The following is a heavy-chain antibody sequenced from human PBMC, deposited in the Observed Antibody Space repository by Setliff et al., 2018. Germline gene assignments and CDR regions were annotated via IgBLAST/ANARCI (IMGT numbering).Heavy chain of an antibody. V-gene: IGHV1-18*01. CDR1: GGTFSNSA. D-gene: IGHD3-3*01. CDR3: ARAPRLEWILPTFDY. Sequence: ASVKVSCKAFGGTFSNSAINWVRQAPGQGLEWMGWISAYNGNTNYAQKLQGRVTMTTDTSTSTAYLELRSLRYDDTAVYFCARAPRLEWILPTFDYWGQGTPVTVSS. CDR2: ISAYNGNT. J-gene: IGHJ4*02.